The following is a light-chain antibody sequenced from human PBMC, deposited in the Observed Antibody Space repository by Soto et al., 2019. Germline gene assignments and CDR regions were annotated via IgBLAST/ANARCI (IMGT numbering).Light chain of an antibody. J-gene: IGKJ4*01. V-gene: IGKV1-27*01. CDR2: AAS. Sequence: DIQMTQSPSSLSASIGDRVTITCRASQDIGNDLAWYQQKAGKVPNLLIYAASTLQSGVPSRFSGSGSGTDFTLTISSLQPEDVAIYYCQQANSFPLTFGGGTKVDIK. CDR1: QDIGND. CDR3: QQANSFPLT.